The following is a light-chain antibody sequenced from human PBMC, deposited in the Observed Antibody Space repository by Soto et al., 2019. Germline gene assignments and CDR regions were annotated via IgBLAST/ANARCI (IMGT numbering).Light chain of an antibody. CDR1: QSISSW. Sequence: DIQMPQSPSTLSASVGDRVTITCRASQSISSWLAWYQQKPGKAPKLLIYKASSLESGVPSRFSGSGSGTEFALTISSLQPDDFATYYFQQYNSYPWTFGQGTTVEIK. J-gene: IGKJ1*01. CDR2: KAS. V-gene: IGKV1-5*03. CDR3: QQYNSYPWT.